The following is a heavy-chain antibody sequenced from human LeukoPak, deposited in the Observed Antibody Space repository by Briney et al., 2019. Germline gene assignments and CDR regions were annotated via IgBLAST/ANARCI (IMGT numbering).Heavy chain of an antibody. Sequence: GGSLRLSCAASGFTFSSYEMNWVRQAPGKGLEWVSSISSSSSYIYYADSVKGRFTISRDNAKNSLYLQMNSLRAEDTAVYYCARDGVIVATIVDYWGQGTLVTVSS. CDR2: ISSSSSYI. V-gene: IGHV3-21*01. CDR1: GFTFSSYE. CDR3: ARDGVIVATIVDY. J-gene: IGHJ4*02. D-gene: IGHD5-12*01.